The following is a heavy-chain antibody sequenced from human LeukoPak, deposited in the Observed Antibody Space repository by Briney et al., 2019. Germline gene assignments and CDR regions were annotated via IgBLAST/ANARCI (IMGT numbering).Heavy chain of an antibody. V-gene: IGHV3-74*01. D-gene: IGHD3-22*01. CDR2: INTDGSST. J-gene: IGHJ6*02. CDR1: GFTFSSYW. Sequence: GGSLRLSCAASGFTFSSYWMHWVRQAPEKGLVWVSRINTDGSSTSYADSVKGRFTISRDNAKNSLYLQMNSLRAEDTAVYYCARDDYRISYYDSSGYYEGNGMDVWGQGTTVTVSS. CDR3: ARDDYRISYYDSSGYYEGNGMDV.